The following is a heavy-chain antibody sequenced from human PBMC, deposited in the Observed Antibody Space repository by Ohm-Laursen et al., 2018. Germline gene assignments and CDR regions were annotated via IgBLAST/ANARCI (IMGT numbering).Heavy chain of an antibody. CDR2: FNHSKST. Sequence: GTLSLTCAVYGGSFSGYYWNWIRQPPGKGLEWIGEFNHSKSTKYNSSFKSRVTISVDTSKNQFPLKLSSVTAADTAVYYCARGFSGWWGRIDYWGQGILVTVSS. V-gene: IGHV4-34*01. J-gene: IGHJ4*02. D-gene: IGHD6-19*01. CDR1: GGSFSGYY. CDR3: ARGFSGWWGRIDY.